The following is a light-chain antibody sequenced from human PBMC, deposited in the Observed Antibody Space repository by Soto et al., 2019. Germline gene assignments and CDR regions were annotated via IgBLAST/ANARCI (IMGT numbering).Light chain of an antibody. J-gene: IGKJ1*01. CDR3: QQYTGSLPWT. Sequence: EIVLTQSPGTLSLSPGETATLSCRASQTVRGSLLAWYQQKPGQAPSLLIYGASTRATGIPDRFSGSGSGTDFTLTISRVEPEDFAVYFCQQYTGSLPWTFGQGTKVEIK. CDR1: QTVRGSL. V-gene: IGKV3-20*01. CDR2: GAS.